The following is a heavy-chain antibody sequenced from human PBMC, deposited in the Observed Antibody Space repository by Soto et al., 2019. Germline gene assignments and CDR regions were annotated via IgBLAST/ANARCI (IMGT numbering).Heavy chain of an antibody. D-gene: IGHD3-10*01. Sequence: GSLRLSCAASGFTFSAYAMHWVRRAPGKGLEWVAVISYDGTNNYYADSVKGRFTISRDNSKNTLFLQMNSLRSEDTAVYYCATITVVRGVTYDAFDFWGQGTMVTVSS. CDR2: ISYDGTNN. CDR3: ATITVVRGVTYDAFDF. CDR1: GFTFSAYA. J-gene: IGHJ3*01. V-gene: IGHV3-30-3*01.